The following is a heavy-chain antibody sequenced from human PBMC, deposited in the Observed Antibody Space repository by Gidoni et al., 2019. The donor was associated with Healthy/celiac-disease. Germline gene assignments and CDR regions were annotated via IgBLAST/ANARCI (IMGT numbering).Heavy chain of an antibody. CDR3: ARGDKRVDTAMVRSVYYYGRDV. CDR1: GGTFSSYA. Sequence: QVQLLQSGAEVKKPGSSVKVSCKASGGTFSSYAISWVRKAPGQGLEWMVGIIPSFGTANYAQKVKGRVTITADESTSTAYMELSSLRSEDTAVYYCARGDKRVDTAMVRSVYYYGRDVWGQGTTVTVSS. J-gene: IGHJ6*02. V-gene: IGHV1-69*01. D-gene: IGHD5-18*01. CDR2: IIPSFGTA.